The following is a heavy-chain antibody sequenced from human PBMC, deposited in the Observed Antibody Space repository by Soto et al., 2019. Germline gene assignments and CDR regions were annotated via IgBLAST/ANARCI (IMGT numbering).Heavy chain of an antibody. Sequence: ASVKVSCKASGGTFSSYAISWVRQAPGQGLEWMGGIIPIFGTANYAQKFQGRVTITADESTSTAYMELSSLRSEDTAVYYCASGGSGPTRSKYYYYGMDVWGQGTTVTV. D-gene: IGHD6-19*01. CDR2: IIPIFGTA. J-gene: IGHJ6*02. CDR3: ASGGSGPTRSKYYYYGMDV. V-gene: IGHV1-69*13. CDR1: GGTFSSYA.